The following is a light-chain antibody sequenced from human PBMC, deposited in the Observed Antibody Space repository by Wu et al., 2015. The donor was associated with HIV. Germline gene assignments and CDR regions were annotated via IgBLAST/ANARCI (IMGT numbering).Light chain of an antibody. J-gene: IGKJ4*01. CDR2: RTS. Sequence: DIQLTQSPSFLSASVGDRVTITCRASQGISSYLAWYQQKPGKAPKLLIYRTSILQTGVPSRFSGGVSGADFTLTIDSLQSEDVATYHCLQYNYYPPLTFGGGTKV. CDR3: LQYNYYPPLT. V-gene: IGKV1-9*01. CDR1: QGISSY.